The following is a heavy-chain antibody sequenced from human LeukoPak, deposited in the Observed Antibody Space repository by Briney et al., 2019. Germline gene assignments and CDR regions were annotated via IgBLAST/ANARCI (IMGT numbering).Heavy chain of an antibody. CDR3: AKLTLLGYCSGGSCYDRRVFDY. Sequence: GGSLRLSCAASGFTFSNYEMSWVRQAPGKGLEWVSAISDSGGSTYYADSVKGRFTISRDNSKNTLYLQMNSLRAEDTAVYYCAKLTLLGYCSGGSCYDRRVFDYWGQGTLVTVSS. D-gene: IGHD2-15*01. CDR1: GFTFSNYE. CDR2: ISDSGGST. V-gene: IGHV3-23*01. J-gene: IGHJ4*02.